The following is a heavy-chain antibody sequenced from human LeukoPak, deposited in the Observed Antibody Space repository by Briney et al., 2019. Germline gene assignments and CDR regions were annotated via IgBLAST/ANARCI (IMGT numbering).Heavy chain of an antibody. D-gene: IGHD6-19*01. CDR2: INPSGSST. CDR3: AREAVAGTYYYYYYYMDV. Sequence: GASVKVSCKASGYSFTSHYMHWVRQAPGQGLEWMGLINPSGSSTLYAQKFQGRVTMTRDMSTTTDYMELSSLRSEDTAVYYCAREAVAGTYYYYYYYMDVWGKGTTVTISS. CDR1: GYSFTSHY. J-gene: IGHJ6*03. V-gene: IGHV1-46*01.